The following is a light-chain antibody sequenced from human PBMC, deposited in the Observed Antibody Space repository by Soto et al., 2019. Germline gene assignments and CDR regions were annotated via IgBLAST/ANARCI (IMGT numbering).Light chain of an antibody. J-gene: IGKJ5*01. CDR2: GAS. V-gene: IGKV3-20*01. CDR3: QQYGNSPIT. CDR1: QSVSSSY. Sequence: EIVLTQSPGTLSLSPGERATLSCRASQSVSSSYLAWYQQKPGQAPRLLIYGASSRATGIPDRFSGYGSGTDFTLTISRLEPEDFAVYYCQQYGNSPITFGQGTRLEI.